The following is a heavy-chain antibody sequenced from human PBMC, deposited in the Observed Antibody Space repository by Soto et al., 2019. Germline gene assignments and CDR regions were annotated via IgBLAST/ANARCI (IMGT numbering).Heavy chain of an antibody. CDR3: ARTSTFRIAAPNYYGMDV. CDR2: IYPGDSDT. D-gene: IGHD6-6*01. V-gene: IGHV5-51*01. Sequence: GASLKISCKGSGHSFTSDWIGWVRQMPGKGLEWMGIIYPGDSDTRYSPSFQGQVTISADKSISTAYLQWSSLKASDTAMYYCARTSTFRIAAPNYYGMDVWGQGTTVTVSS. CDR1: GHSFTSDW. J-gene: IGHJ6*02.